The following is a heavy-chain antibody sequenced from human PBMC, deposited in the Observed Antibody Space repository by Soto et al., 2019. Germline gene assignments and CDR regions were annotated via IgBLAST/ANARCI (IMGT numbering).Heavy chain of an antibody. Sequence: PGESLKISCKASGYTFSSYWIGWVRQMPGKGLEWMGIIYPPDSDTRYSPSFQGQVTISADKSITTTYLQWSSLKASDTAIYYCAASIFYYGMDVWGQGTTVTVSS. CDR3: AASIFYYGMDV. CDR1: GYTFSSYW. CDR2: IYPPDSDT. J-gene: IGHJ6*02. V-gene: IGHV5-51*01.